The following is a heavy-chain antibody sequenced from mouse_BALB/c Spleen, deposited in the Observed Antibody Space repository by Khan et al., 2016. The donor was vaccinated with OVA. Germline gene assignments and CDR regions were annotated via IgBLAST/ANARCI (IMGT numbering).Heavy chain of an antibody. J-gene: IGHJ1*01. V-gene: IGHV9-1*02. CDR3: ARISSYWYSDV. Sequence: QIQLVQSGPELKKPGETVKISCKASGYTFTNYGMNWVKQAPGKGLKWMGWINTYTGEPTYADDFKGRFVFSLETSASTAYLQISNLKNEDMTTXFCARISSYWYSDVWGAGNTVTVSS. D-gene: IGHD6-2*01. CDR2: INTYTGEP. CDR1: GYTFTNYG.